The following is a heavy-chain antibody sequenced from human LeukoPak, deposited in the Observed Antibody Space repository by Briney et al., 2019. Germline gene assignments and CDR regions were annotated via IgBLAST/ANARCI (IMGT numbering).Heavy chain of an antibody. CDR2: INPNSGGT. Sequence: ASVTVSCKASGYTFTGYYMHWVRQAPGQGLEWMGWINPNSGGTNYAQKFQGRVTMTRDTSISTAYMELSRLRSDDAAVYYCARRAPVELVAGFYHYFDYWGQGTLVTVSS. V-gene: IGHV1-2*02. CDR1: GYTFTGYY. D-gene: IGHD1-7*01. J-gene: IGHJ4*02. CDR3: ARRAPVELVAGFYHYFDY.